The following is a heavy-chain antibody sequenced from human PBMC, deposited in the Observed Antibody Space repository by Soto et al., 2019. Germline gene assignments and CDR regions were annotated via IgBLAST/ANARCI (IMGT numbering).Heavy chain of an antibody. CDR1: GYTFTSYG. D-gene: IGHD2-8*02. V-gene: IGHV1-3*01. J-gene: IGHJ5*02. CDR3: ARTNYCTASSCYTNWFAP. Sequence: ASVKVSCKASGYTFTSYGISWVRQAPGQRLEWMGWINACNGNTKFSEKLQGRISITRDTAASTAYMELSSLRSEDTAQYYCARTNYCTASSCYTNWFAPWGQGTLVTVSS. CDR2: INACNGNT.